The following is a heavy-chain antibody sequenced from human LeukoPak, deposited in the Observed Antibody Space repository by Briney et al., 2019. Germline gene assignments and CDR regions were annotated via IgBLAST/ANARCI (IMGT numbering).Heavy chain of an antibody. V-gene: IGHV3-30*04. Sequence: GGSLRLSCAASGFTFSSYAMHWVRQTSVKGLEWMAVISYDGTTKYYADSVKGRFTISRDNSKNTLYLQMNSLRAEDTAVYYCAKGYGYFDYWGQGTLVTVSS. D-gene: IGHD5-18*01. CDR1: GFTFSSYA. CDR3: AKGYGYFDY. J-gene: IGHJ4*02. CDR2: ISYDGTTK.